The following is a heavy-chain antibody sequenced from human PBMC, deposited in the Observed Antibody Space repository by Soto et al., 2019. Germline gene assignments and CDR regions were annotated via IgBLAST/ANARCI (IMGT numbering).Heavy chain of an antibody. CDR1: AYSFTTFWIGHW. CDR3: ARAPTQQLLHPAYFDY. D-gene: IGHD2-21*01. V-gene: IGHV5-51*01. J-gene: IGHJ4*02. CDR2: IYPGDSDT. Sequence: GESLKISCKVSAYSFTTFWIGHWIGWVRQVPGKGLEWMGIIYPGDSDTRYSPSFQGQVTISADKATSTAYLQWSSLTASDTAIYYCARAPTQQLLHPAYFDYWGQGTLVTVSS.